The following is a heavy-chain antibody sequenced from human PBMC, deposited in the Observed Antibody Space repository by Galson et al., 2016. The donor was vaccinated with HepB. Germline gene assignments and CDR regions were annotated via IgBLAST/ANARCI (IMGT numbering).Heavy chain of an antibody. CDR3: ASFGDWDYYGLDV. V-gene: IGHV3-48*04. CDR1: GFTFNSYS. J-gene: IGHJ6*04. CDR2: ISSSSGTI. Sequence: SLRLSCAASGFTFNSYSMNWVRQAPGKGLEWVAYISSSSGTIYYAASVKGRFTISRDNAKNSVFLQMSSLRAEDTALYYCASFGDWDYYGLDVWGKGTTVTVSS. D-gene: IGHD3-16*01.